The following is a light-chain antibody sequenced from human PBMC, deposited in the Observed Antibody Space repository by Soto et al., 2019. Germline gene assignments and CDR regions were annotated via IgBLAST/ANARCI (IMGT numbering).Light chain of an antibody. CDR1: QSIGSW. V-gene: IGKV1-5*01. CDR3: QQYNSYWT. Sequence: IQMTQSPSSLSASVGDRVTITCRASQSIGSWLAWYQQRPGKAPILLIYDASNLQSGVPSRFSGGRSGTEFTLTISGLQPDDFATYYCQQYNSYWTFGPGTKVDIK. J-gene: IGKJ1*01. CDR2: DAS.